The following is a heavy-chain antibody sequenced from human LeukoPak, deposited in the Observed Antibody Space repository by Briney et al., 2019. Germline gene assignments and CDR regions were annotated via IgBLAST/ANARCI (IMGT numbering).Heavy chain of an antibody. CDR1: GGPFSGYY. D-gene: IGHD6-13*01. Sequence: PSETLSLTCAVYGGPFSGYYWSWIRQPPGKGLEWIGEINHSGSTNYNPSLKSRVTISVDTSKNQFSLKLSSVTAADTAVYYCARDSSSRGYYGMDVWGQGTTVTVSS. CDR2: INHSGST. V-gene: IGHV4-34*01. J-gene: IGHJ6*02. CDR3: ARDSSSRGYYGMDV.